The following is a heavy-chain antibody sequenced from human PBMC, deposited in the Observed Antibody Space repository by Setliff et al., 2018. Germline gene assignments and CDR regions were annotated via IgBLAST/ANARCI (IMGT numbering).Heavy chain of an antibody. D-gene: IGHD3-16*01. Sequence: GGSLRLSCAVSGFTFSNYWMSWVRQAPGKGLEWVASITSGSSNIWYADSVKGRFTISRDNAKNSLYMQMNSLRAEDTAVYYCARGGSPYYFDYWGQGTLVTVSS. V-gene: IGHV3-21*01. CDR3: ARGGSPYYFDY. J-gene: IGHJ4*02. CDR1: GFTFSNYW. CDR2: ITSGSSNI.